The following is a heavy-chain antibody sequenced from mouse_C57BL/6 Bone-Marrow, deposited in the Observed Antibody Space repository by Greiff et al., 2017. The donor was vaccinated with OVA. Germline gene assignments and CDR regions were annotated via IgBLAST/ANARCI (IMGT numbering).Heavy chain of an antibody. CDR2: SRNKANDYTT. D-gene: IGHD4-1*01. CDR1: GFTFRDFY. Sequence: EVQLVDSGGGLVQSGRSLRLSCATSGFTFRDFYMEWVRQAPGKGLEWIAASRNKANDYTTEYSASVKGRFIVSRDTSQSILYLQMNALRAEDTAIYYCARDELGHFDYWGQGTTLTVSS. J-gene: IGHJ2*01. CDR3: ARDELGHFDY. V-gene: IGHV7-1*01.